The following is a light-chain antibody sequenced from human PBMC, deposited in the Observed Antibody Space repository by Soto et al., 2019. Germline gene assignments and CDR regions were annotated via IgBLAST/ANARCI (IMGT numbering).Light chain of an antibody. CDR2: EVS. V-gene: IGLV2-8*01. Sequence: QSALTQPPSASGSPGQSVTISCTGTSSDVGGYNYVSWYQQHPDKAPKVMIYEVSKRPSGVPDRFSGSKSGNTASLTVSGLQAEDEADYYCSSYAGSNRVVFGGGTKVTVL. J-gene: IGLJ2*01. CDR3: SSYAGSNRVV. CDR1: SSDVGGYNY.